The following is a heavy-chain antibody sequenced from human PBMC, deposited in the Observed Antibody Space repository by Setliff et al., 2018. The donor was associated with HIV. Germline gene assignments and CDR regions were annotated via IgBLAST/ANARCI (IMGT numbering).Heavy chain of an antibody. CDR3: ARYALAVPGYHNAFDI. J-gene: IGHJ3*02. V-gene: IGHV3-48*01. Sequence: GKSLKISCAASGFSFSSYGMNWVRQAPGKGLEWVSYISSTSSNIYYVDSVEGRFTISRDNADNSLFLQMNSLRAEDTAVYYCARYALAVPGYHNAFDIWGQGTMVTVSS. D-gene: IGHD6-19*01. CDR1: GFSFSSYG. CDR2: ISSTSSNI.